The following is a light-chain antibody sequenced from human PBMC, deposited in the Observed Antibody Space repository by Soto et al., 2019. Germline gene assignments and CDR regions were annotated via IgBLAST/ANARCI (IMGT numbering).Light chain of an antibody. Sequence: EIVLTQSPATLSLSPGERATLSCRVSQSVSSSYLAWYQQKPGQAPRLLIYGASSRATGIPDRFSGSGSGTDFTLTISRLEPEDFAVYYCQQYGSSPRTFGQGTKADIK. CDR3: QQYGSSPRT. J-gene: IGKJ1*01. CDR1: QSVSSSY. V-gene: IGKV3-20*01. CDR2: GAS.